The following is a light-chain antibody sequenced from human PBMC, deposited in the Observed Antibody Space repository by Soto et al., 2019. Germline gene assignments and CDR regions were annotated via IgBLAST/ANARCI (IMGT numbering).Light chain of an antibody. CDR1: QNINTW. J-gene: IGKJ1*01. V-gene: IGKV1-5*01. CDR2: DAS. CDR3: QQYNSYSWT. Sequence: DIQMTQSPSTLSASLGDRVTITCRASQNINTWLAWFQQKPGKAPKILIFDASTVESGVPSRFSGSGSGTDFTLTISSLQPDDFATYYCQQYNSYSWTFGQGTKVDIK.